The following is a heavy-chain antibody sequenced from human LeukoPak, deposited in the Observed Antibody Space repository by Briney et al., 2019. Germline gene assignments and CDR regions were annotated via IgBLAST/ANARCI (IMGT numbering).Heavy chain of an antibody. Sequence: GGSLRPSCVATGCTFKSASMSWVRRAPGKGLEWVAFIGHFAGDIFYADSVKGRFNISRDDAKDSVYLQMNSLRVDDTAVYLCARDPYTGSIFDYWGHGTLVTVSS. V-gene: IGHV3-21*01. CDR2: IGHFAGDI. CDR1: GCTFKSAS. D-gene: IGHD1-1*01. J-gene: IGHJ4*01. CDR3: ARDPYTGSIFDY.